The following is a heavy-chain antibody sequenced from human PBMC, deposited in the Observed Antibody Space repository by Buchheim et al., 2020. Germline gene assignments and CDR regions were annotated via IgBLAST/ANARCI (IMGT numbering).Heavy chain of an antibody. D-gene: IGHD3-3*01. J-gene: IGHJ4*02. CDR2: ISYDGSNK. CDR3: AKDINDFWSGYYFDFDY. V-gene: IGHV3-30*18. CDR1: GFTFSSYG. Sequence: QVQLVESGGGVVQPGRSLRLSCAASGFTFSSYGMHWVRQAPGKGLEWVAGISYDGSNKYYADSVKGRFTISRDNSKNTLYLQMNSLRAEDTAVYYCAKDINDFWSGYYFDFDYWGQGT.